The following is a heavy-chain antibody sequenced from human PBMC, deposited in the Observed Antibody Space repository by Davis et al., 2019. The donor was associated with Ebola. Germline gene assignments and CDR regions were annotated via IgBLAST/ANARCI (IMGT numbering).Heavy chain of an antibody. D-gene: IGHD6-13*01. Sequence: SLRLSCAASGFTLSGYGMHWVRQAPGKGLEWVAVISYDGSNKYYADSVKGRFTISRDNSKNTLYLQMNSLRAEDTAVYYCAKVTGSLGYWGQGTLVTVSS. V-gene: IGHV3-30*18. CDR2: ISYDGSNK. CDR3: AKVTGSLGY. J-gene: IGHJ4*02. CDR1: GFTLSGYG.